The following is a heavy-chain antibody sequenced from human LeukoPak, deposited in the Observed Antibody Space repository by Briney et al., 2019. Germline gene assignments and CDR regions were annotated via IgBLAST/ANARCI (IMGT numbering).Heavy chain of an antibody. CDR3: ARDIRVTMVRGVITYFDY. J-gene: IGHJ4*02. CDR2: ISSSGSTI. V-gene: IGHV3-11*01. CDR1: GFTFSDYY. Sequence: PGGSLTLSCAASGFTFSDYYMSWIRQAPGKGLEWVSYISSSGSTIYYADSVKGRFTISRDNDKNSLYLQMNSLRAEDTAVYYCARDIRVTMVRGVITYFDYWGQGTLVTVSS. D-gene: IGHD3-10*01.